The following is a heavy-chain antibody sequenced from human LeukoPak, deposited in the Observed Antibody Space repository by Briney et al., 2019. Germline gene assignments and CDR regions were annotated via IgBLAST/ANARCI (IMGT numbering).Heavy chain of an antibody. J-gene: IGHJ3*02. CDR3: AQGKDSSGWEALDI. CDR1: GFTFSSYA. CDR2: ISGSGGIT. V-gene: IGHV3-23*01. Sequence: GGSLRLSCAASGFTFSSYAMSWVRQAPGKGLEWVSAISGSGGITYYADSVKGRFTISIDNSKNTLYLQMNSLRAEDTAVYYCAQGKDSSGWEALDIWGQGTMVTVSS. D-gene: IGHD6-19*01.